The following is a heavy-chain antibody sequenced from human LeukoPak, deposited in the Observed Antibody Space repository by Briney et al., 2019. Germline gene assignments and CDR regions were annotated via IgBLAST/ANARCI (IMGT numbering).Heavy chain of an antibody. J-gene: IGHJ5*02. V-gene: IGHV4-30-4*08. D-gene: IGHD1-7*01. CDR2: IYYRGST. CDR3: ARNYGITGTTRQLNWFDP. CDR1: GGSISSDDYY. Sequence: SSQTLSLTCTVSGGSISSDDYYWSWIRQPPGKGLEWIGYIYYRGSTYYNPSLKSRVTISVDTSKNQFSLKLSSVTAADTAVYYCARNYGITGTTRQLNWFDPWGQGTLVIVSS.